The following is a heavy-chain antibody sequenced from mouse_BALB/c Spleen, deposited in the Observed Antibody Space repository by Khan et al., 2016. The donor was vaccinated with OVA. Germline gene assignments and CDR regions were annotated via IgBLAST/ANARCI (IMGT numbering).Heavy chain of an antibody. CDR2: IWSDGST. CDR1: GFSLTSYG. Sequence: VQLKESGPGLVAPSQSLSITCTVSGFSLTSYGVHWVRQPPGKGLEWLVVIWSDGSTTYNSALKSRLSISKDHSTSQVVLKMNSLQTDDTAMYYCARGGFYAMDYWGQGTSVTVSS. V-gene: IGHV2-6*02. CDR3: ARGGFYAMDY. J-gene: IGHJ4*01.